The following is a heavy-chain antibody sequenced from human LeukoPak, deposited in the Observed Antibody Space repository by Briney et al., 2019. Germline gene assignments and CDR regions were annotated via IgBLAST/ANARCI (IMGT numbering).Heavy chain of an antibody. D-gene: IGHD5-18*01. J-gene: IGHJ6*02. CDR3: ARETGYSYGSYGMDV. CDR1: GGSISSDY. Sequence: SETLSLTCTVYGGSISSDYWSWIRQPVGKGLEWIGRIHSSGSTNYNPSLRSRVTMSVDTSNNQFSLKLSSVTAADTAVYYCARETGYSYGSYGMDVWGQGTTVTVSS. CDR2: IHSSGST. V-gene: IGHV4-4*07.